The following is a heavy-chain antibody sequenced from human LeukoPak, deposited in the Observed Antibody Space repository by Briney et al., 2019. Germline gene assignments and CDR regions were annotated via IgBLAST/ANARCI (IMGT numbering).Heavy chain of an antibody. J-gene: IGHJ4*02. Sequence: PSETLSLTCTVSGGSISSGDYYWSWIRQPPGKGLEWIGYIYYSGSTYYNPSLKSRVTISVDTSKNQFSLKLSSVTAADTAVYYCARARGADWLSYGENEFDYWGQGTLVTVSS. CDR2: IYYSGST. V-gene: IGHV4-30-4*01. CDR3: ARARGADWLSYGENEFDY. CDR1: GGSISSGDYY. D-gene: IGHD3/OR15-3a*01.